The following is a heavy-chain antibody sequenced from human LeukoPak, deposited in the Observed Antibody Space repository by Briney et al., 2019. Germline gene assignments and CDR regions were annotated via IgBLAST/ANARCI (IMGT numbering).Heavy chain of an antibody. CDR2: IIPIFGTA. D-gene: IGHD3-22*01. V-gene: IGHV1-69*05. Sequence: SVKVSCKASGGTFSSYAISWVRQAPGQGLEWMGRIIPIFGTANYAQKFQGRVTITTDESTSTAYMELSSLRSEDTAVYYCARDLRMRGTHYYDSSGLYYFDYWGQGTLVSVSS. J-gene: IGHJ4*02. CDR1: GGTFSSYA. CDR3: ARDLRMRGTHYYDSSGLYYFDY.